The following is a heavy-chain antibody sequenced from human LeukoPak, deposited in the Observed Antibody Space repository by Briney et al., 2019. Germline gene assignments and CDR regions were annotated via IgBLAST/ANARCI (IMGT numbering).Heavy chain of an antibody. Sequence: SETLSLTCTVSGGSISSGDYYWSWIRQHPGKGLEWIGNIHYSGSTYYNPSLKSPVTISVDTSKNQFSLRLSSVTAADTAVYFCARYVVYGSGKYYFDYWGQGSLVTVSS. CDR2: IHYSGST. CDR3: ARYVVYGSGKYYFDY. V-gene: IGHV4-30-4*08. CDR1: GGSISSGDYY. J-gene: IGHJ4*02. D-gene: IGHD3-10*01.